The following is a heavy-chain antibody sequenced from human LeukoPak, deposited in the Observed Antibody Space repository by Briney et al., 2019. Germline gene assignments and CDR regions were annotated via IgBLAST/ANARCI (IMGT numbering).Heavy chain of an antibody. D-gene: IGHD3-3*01. CDR1: GGSFSGYY. Sequence: SETLSLTCAVYGGSFSGYYWSWIRQPPGKGLEWIGEINHSGSTNYNPSLKSRVTISVDTSKNQFSLKLSSVTAADTAVYYCASGGLRFLEWLLQTRYGMDVWGQGTTVTVSS. CDR2: INHSGST. J-gene: IGHJ6*02. V-gene: IGHV4-34*01. CDR3: ASGGLRFLEWLLQTRYGMDV.